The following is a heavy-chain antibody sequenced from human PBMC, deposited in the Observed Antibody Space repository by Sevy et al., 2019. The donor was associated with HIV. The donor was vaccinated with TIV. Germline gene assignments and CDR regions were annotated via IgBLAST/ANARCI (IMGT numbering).Heavy chain of an antibody. Sequence: GESLKISCKGSGYTFTNYWIGWVRQMPGKGLEWMGIIYPGDSDTRYSPSFQGQVTMSADKSISTAYLQWSSLKASDTAMYYCARYPIVVVPAAEYYFDYWGQGTLVIVSS. V-gene: IGHV5-51*01. CDR3: ARYPIVVVPAAEYYFDY. D-gene: IGHD2-2*01. CDR2: IYPGDSDT. CDR1: GYTFTNYW. J-gene: IGHJ4*02.